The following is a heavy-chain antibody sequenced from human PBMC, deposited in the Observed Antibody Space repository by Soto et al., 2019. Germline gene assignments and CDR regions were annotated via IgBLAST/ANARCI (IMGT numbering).Heavy chain of an antibody. CDR1: GFTFSSYG. CDR2: IWYDGSNK. J-gene: IGHJ4*02. D-gene: IGHD6-19*01. V-gene: IGHV3-33*01. Sequence: QVQLVESGGGVVQPGRSLRLSCAASGFTFSSYGMHWVRQAPGKGLEWVAVIWYDGSNKYYADSVKGRFTISRDNSKNTLYLQMNSLRAEDTAVHYCARLRGSGPSDYWGQGTLVTVSS. CDR3: ARLRGSGPSDY.